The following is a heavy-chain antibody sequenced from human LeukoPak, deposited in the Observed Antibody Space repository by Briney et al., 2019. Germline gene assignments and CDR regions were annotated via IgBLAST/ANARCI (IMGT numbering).Heavy chain of an antibody. J-gene: IGHJ4*02. V-gene: IGHV3-30*18. CDR3: AKERTLGYCSGGSCQQPPDY. CDR2: ISYDGSNK. D-gene: IGHD2-15*01. Sequence: PGRSLRLSCAASGFTFSSYGMRWVRQAPGKGLEWVAVISYDGSNKYYADSVKGRFTISRDNSKNTLYLQMNSLRAEDTAVYYCAKERTLGYCSGGSCQQPPDYWGQGTLVTVSS. CDR1: GFTFSSYG.